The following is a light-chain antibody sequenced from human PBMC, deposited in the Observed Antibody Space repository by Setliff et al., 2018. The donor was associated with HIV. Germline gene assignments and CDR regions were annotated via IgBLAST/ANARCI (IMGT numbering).Light chain of an antibody. Sequence: QSVLTQPASVSGSPGQSITISCTGTSSDVGGYNFVCWYQQHPGKAPNLMIYDVNERPSGVSNRFSGSKSGNTASLTISGLQAEDEADYYCSSFTSSTTYVFGTGTKVTVL. CDR3: SSFTSSTTYV. CDR2: DVN. V-gene: IGLV2-14*03. J-gene: IGLJ1*01. CDR1: SSDVGGYNF.